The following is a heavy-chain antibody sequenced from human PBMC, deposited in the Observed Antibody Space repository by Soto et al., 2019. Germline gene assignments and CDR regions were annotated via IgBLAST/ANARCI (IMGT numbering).Heavy chain of an antibody. J-gene: IGHJ4*02. V-gene: IGHV3-30*18. CDR1: GFTFSSYG. D-gene: IGHD3-22*01. CDR3: AKDEMPNYYDSSGYYDY. CDR2: ISYDGSNK. Sequence: GGSLRLSCAASGFTFSSYGMHWVRQAPGKGLEWVAVISYDGSNKYYADSVKSRFTISRDNSKNTLYLQMNSLRAEDTAVYYCAKDEMPNYYDSSGYYDYWGQGTLVTVSS.